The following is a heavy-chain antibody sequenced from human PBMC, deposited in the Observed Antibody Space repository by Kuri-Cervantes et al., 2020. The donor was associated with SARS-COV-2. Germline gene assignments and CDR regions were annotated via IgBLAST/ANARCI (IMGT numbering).Heavy chain of an antibody. CDR1: GFTFSSYS. CDR2: ISSSSSYI. D-gene: IGHD1-26*01. Sequence: GGSLRLSCAASGFTFSSYSMNWFRQAPGKGLEWVSSISSSSSYIYYADSVKGRFTISRDNAKNSLYLQMNSLRAEDTAVYYCAKDQDSGSYFDYWGQGTLVTVSS. J-gene: IGHJ4*02. CDR3: AKDQDSGSYFDY. V-gene: IGHV3-21*01.